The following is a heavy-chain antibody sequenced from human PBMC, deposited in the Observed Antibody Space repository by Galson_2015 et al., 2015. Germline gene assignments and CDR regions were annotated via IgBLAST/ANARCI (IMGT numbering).Heavy chain of an antibody. Sequence: SLRLSCAASGFTFSSYRMNWVRQAPGKGLEWVSSISSSSSYIYYADSVKGRFTISRDNAKNSLYLQMNSLRAEDTAVYYCARDSIAVAALTFEIWGQGTMVTVSS. CDR1: GFTFSSYR. CDR3: ARDSIAVAALTFEI. CDR2: ISSSSSYI. J-gene: IGHJ3*02. V-gene: IGHV3-21*01. D-gene: IGHD6-19*01.